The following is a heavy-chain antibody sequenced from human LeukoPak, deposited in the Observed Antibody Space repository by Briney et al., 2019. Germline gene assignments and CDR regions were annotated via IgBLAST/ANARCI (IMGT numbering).Heavy chain of an antibody. CDR2: IIPIFGTA. J-gene: IGHJ4*02. CDR3: ARDSAVAADH. V-gene: IGHV1-69*06. Sequence: ASVKVSCKASGGTFSSYAISWVRQAPGQGLEWMGGIIPIFGTANYAQKFQGRVTVTGDTSISAAYMELNSLTSDDTAVYYCARDSAVAADHWGQGTLVTVSS. CDR1: GGTFSSYA. D-gene: IGHD6-19*01.